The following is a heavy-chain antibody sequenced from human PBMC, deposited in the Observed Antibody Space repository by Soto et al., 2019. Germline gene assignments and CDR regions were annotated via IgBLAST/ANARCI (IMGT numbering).Heavy chain of an antibody. V-gene: IGHV3-7*03. CDR3: VRGTPTPGLDI. Sequence: PGGSLRLSCVGSGFRFRDYPLNWVRQAPGQGLEWVANINGRGTSTNYIDSVRGRFSTSRDSSSLYLNIGSLKVEDTATYYCVRGTPTPGLDIWGRGTTVTVSS. CDR2: INGRGTST. J-gene: IGHJ6*02. CDR1: GFRFRDYP. D-gene: IGHD1-1*01.